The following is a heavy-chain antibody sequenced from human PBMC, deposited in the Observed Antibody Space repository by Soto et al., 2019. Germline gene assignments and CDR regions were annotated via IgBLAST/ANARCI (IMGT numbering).Heavy chain of an antibody. J-gene: IGHJ4*02. CDR2: ISGSGGST. CDR1: GFTFSSYA. Sequence: EVQLLESGGGLVQPGGSLRLSCAASGFTFSSYAMSWVRQAPGKGLEWVSAISGSGGSTYYADSVKGRFTISRDNSKHTLYLQMNSLRAGDTAVYYCAAGRRDYFDYWGQGTLVNVSS. CDR3: AAGRRDYFDY. V-gene: IGHV3-23*01.